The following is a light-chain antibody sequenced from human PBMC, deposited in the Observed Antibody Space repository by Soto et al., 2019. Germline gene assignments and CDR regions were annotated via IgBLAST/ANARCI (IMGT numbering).Light chain of an antibody. CDR1: QSVSSSY. Sequence: EIVLTQSPGTLSLSPGERATLSCRASQSVSSSYLAWYQQKPGQAPRLLIYGASSRATGIPDRFSGSGSGTDFTLTSSRLEPEDFAVYYCQHYDSSPVTFGHGTKVEIK. J-gene: IGKJ1*01. CDR2: GAS. CDR3: QHYDSSPVT. V-gene: IGKV3-20*01.